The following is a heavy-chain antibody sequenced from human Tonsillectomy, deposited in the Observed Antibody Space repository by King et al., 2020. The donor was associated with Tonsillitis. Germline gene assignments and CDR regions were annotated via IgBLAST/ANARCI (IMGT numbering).Heavy chain of an antibody. V-gene: IGHV3-30*02. D-gene: IGHD1-26*01. J-gene: IGHJ4*02. CDR1: GLTFSGYA. CDR2: IQRDGSEK. CDR3: AKDENPSAPFAY. Sequence: VQLVESGGGVVQPGGSLRLSCAASGLTFSGYAMHWVRQAPGKGLEWVSFIQRDGSEKFYADSVRGRFTISRDDSKNTLYLQMNSLRVDDTAVYYCAKDENPSAPFAYWGQGTLVTVSS.